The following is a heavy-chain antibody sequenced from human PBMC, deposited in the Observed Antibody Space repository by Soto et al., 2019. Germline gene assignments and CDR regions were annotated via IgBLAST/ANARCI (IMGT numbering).Heavy chain of an antibody. CDR3: ARGKRDSTSCLDV. V-gene: IGHV4-59*01. D-gene: IGHD2-2*01. J-gene: IGHJ6*02. Sequence: SETLSLTCRVSTGSINGYYWNWIRQSPGKGLEWIAFIYSSGSTNYNPSLKSRATTTVDMSKNQISLKLTSVTASDRAVYYCARGKRDSTSCLDVWGQGTTVTVSS. CDR2: IYSSGST. CDR1: TGSINGYY.